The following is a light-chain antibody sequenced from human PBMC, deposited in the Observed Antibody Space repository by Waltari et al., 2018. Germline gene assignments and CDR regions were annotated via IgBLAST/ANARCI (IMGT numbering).Light chain of an antibody. J-gene: IGKJ1*01. CDR2: DTS. Sequence: EIVLTQSPGTLSLSPGERATLSCRASQSVSGYLAWYQQKPGQAPRLLIYDTSIRATGVPDRVGGSGSGTDFSLTISRLEPEDFAVYYCQKYGTLPATFGQGTKVQMK. CDR3: QKYGTLPAT. V-gene: IGKV3-20*01. CDR1: QSVSGY.